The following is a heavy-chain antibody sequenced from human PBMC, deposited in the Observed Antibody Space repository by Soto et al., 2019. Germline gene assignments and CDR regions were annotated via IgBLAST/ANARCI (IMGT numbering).Heavy chain of an antibody. V-gene: IGHV4-59*01. D-gene: IGHD6-19*01. CDR3: ESYSSGWYDFSF. Sequence: SETLSLTCTVSGGSISSYYWSWIRQPPGKGLEWIGYVYYTGSTNYNPSLKSRVTISVDTSKNQFSLKLSSVTAADTAVYYCESYSSGWYDFSFWGQGTLVTVSS. CDR2: VYYTGST. J-gene: IGHJ4*02. CDR1: GGSISSYY.